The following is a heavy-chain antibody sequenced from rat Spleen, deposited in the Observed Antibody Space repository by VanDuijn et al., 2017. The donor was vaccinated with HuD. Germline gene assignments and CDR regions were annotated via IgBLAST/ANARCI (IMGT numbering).Heavy chain of an antibody. D-gene: IGHD3-8*01. Sequence: EVQLVESGGGLVQPGRSLKLSCAASGFTFSDYGVAWVRQAPTTGLEWVATISYDGSSTYYRDSVKGRFTISRDNAKSTLYLQMDSLRSEDTATYYCARAHESDYWGQGVMVTVSS. CDR2: ISYDGSST. V-gene: IGHV5-29*01. CDR1: GFTFSDYG. J-gene: IGHJ2*01. CDR3: ARAHESDY.